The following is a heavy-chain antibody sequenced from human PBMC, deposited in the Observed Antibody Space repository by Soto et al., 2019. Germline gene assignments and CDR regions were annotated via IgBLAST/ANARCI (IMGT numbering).Heavy chain of an antibody. D-gene: IGHD6-19*01. V-gene: IGHV6-1*01. CDR2: TYYRPKWYS. J-gene: IGHJ4*02. CDR3: ARGSYYSGWV. Sequence: PSQTLSLTCAISGYSVSSTSAAWSWIRQSPSRGLEWLGRTYYRPKWYSDYAVSVKSRITINPDTSKNQFSLQLNSVTPEDTAVYYCARGSYYSGWVWGQGTLVTVSS. CDR1: GYSVSSTSAA.